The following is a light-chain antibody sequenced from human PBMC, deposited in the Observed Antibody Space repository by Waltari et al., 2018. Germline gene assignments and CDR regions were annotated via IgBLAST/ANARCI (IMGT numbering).Light chain of an antibody. CDR3: QHYGWSSWT. J-gene: IGKJ1*01. CDR2: AAS. V-gene: IGKV3-20*01. Sequence: DIVLTQSPGPLSLSPGETATLSCMASQNASSSYLAWYQQKPGQAPRLLIYAASNRATGIPDRFSGSGSGTDFTLTISRLEPEDFAVYYCQHYGWSSWTFGQGTKVVIK. CDR1: QNASSSY.